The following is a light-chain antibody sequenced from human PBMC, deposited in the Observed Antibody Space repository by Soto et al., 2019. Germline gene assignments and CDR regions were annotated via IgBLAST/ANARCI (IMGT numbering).Light chain of an antibody. CDR2: EVS. CDR3: SSYTSSSTVV. J-gene: IGLJ2*01. V-gene: IGLV2-14*01. Sequence: QSALTQPASVSGSPGQSITISCTGTSSHVGGYNYVSWYQHHPGKAPKLMIYEVSNRPSGISNRFSGSKSGNTASLTISGLQAEDEADYSCSSYTSSSTVVFGGGTKLTVL. CDR1: SSHVGGYNY.